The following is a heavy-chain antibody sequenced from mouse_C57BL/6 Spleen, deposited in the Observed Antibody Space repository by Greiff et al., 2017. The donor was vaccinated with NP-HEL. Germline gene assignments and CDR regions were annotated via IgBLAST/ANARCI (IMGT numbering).Heavy chain of an antibody. CDR3: ARSSITTEFAY. CDR2: IHPNSGST. D-gene: IGHD1-1*01. Sequence: VQLQQSGAELVKPGASVKLSCKASGYTFTSYWMHWVKQRPGQGLEWIGMIHPNSGSTNYNEKFKSKATLTVDKSSSTAYMQLSSLTSEDSAVYYCARSSITTEFAYWGQGTLVTVSA. CDR1: GYTFTSYW. J-gene: IGHJ3*01. V-gene: IGHV1-64*01.